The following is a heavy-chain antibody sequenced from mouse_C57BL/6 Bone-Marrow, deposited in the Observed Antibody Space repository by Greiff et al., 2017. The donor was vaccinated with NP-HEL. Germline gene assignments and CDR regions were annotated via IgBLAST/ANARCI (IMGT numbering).Heavy chain of an antibody. J-gene: IGHJ3*01. Sequence: EVKLMESGGGLVKPGGSLKLSCAASGFTFSDYGMHWVRQAPEKGLEWVAYISSGSSTIYYADTVKGRFTISRDNAKNTLFLQMTSLRSEDTAMYYCHYYGSSYGFAYWGQGTLVTVSA. CDR1: GFTFSDYG. D-gene: IGHD1-1*01. V-gene: IGHV5-17*01. CDR3: HYYGSSYGFAY. CDR2: ISSGSSTI.